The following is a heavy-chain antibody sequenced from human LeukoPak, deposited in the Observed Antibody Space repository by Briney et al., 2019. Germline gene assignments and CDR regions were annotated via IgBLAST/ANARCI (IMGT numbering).Heavy chain of an antibody. CDR3: AKIGDYDFWSGYYRPQTDAFDI. CDR1: GFTFRSYG. J-gene: IGHJ3*02. CDR2: IWYDGSNK. V-gene: IGHV3-33*06. D-gene: IGHD3-3*01. Sequence: PGRSLRLSXAASGFTFRSYGMHWVRQAPGKGLEWVAVIWYDGSNKYYADSVKGRFTISRDNSKNTLYLQMNSLRAEDTAVYYCAKIGDYDFWSGYYRPQTDAFDIWGQGTMVTVSS.